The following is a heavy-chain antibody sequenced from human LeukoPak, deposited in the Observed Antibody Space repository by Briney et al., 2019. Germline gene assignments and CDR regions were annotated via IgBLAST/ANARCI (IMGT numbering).Heavy chain of an antibody. CDR1: GFTFSSYS. D-gene: IGHD5-24*01. J-gene: IGHJ4*02. CDR3: ARGTGYMAMDC. V-gene: IGHV3-21*01. CDR2: ISSGSTYI. Sequence: GGSLRLSCTASGFTFSSYSMNWVRQAPGKGLEWVSSISSGSTYIYYADSVKGRFTVSRDNAQNSLYLQMNSLRAEDTAVYYCARGTGYMAMDCWGQGTLVAVSS.